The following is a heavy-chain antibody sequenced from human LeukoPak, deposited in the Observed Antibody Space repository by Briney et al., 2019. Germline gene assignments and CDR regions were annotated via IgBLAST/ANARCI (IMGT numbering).Heavy chain of an antibody. CDR3: AREMATTYDAFDI. CDR2: IVVGSGNT. Sequence: GASVKVSCKASGFTFTSSAMQWVRQARGQRLEWIGWIVVGSGNTNYAQKFQERVTITRDMSTSTAYMELNSLRAEDTAVYYCAREMATTYDAFDIWGQGTMVTVSS. J-gene: IGHJ3*02. D-gene: IGHD5-24*01. V-gene: IGHV1-58*02. CDR1: GFTFTSSA.